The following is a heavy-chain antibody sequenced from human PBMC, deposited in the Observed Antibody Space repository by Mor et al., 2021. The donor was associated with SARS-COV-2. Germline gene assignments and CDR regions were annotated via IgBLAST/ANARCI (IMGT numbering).Heavy chain of an antibody. CDR2: IVVGSGNT. Sequence: LEWIGWIVVGSGNTNYAQKFQERVTITRDMSTSTAYVELSSLRSEDTAVYYCAAAPPYYFDNSAYYYDYWGQGTLVTVS. J-gene: IGHJ4*02. CDR3: AAAPPYYFDNSAYYYDY. V-gene: IGHV1-58*01. D-gene: IGHD3-22*01.